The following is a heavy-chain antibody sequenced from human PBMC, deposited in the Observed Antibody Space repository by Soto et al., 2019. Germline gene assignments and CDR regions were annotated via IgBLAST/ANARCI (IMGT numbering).Heavy chain of an antibody. J-gene: IGHJ4*02. D-gene: IGHD6-19*01. CDR1: GFTFSSYA. Sequence: PGGSLRLSCAASGFTFSSYAMSWVRQAPGKGLEWVSAISGSGGSKYYADSVKGRFTISRDNSKNTLYLQMNSLRAVYTAVYYYPTGLNSGWYSPAWATFDYWGQGTPVTVSS. CDR3: PTGLNSGWYSPAWATFDY. CDR2: ISGSGGSK. V-gene: IGHV3-23*01.